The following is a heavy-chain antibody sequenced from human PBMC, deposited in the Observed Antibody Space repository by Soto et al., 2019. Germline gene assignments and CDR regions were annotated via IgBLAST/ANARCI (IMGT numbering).Heavy chain of an antibody. J-gene: IGHJ3*02. V-gene: IGHV5-51*01. Sequence: PGESLKISCKGSGYSFTNYWIGWVRQMPGRGLEWMGIIYPGDSDTRYSPSFRGQVSISVDKSISTAYLQWNSLKASDTATYYYARPPQYYDAFDIWGQGTMVTVSS. D-gene: IGHD2-8*01. CDR1: GYSFTNYW. CDR3: ARPPQYYDAFDI. CDR2: IYPGDSDT.